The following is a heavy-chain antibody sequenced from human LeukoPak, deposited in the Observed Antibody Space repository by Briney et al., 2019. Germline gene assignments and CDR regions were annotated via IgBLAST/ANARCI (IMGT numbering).Heavy chain of an antibody. J-gene: IGHJ6*03. CDR1: GYTFTSYG. CDR2: TSAYNGNT. CDR3: ARDPYYDFWSGYYYYYYYMDV. D-gene: IGHD3-3*01. V-gene: IGHV1-18*01. Sequence: ASVKVSCKASGYTFTSYGISWVRQAPGQGLEWMGWTSAYNGNTNYAQKLQGRVTMTTDTSTSTAYMELRSLRSDDTAVYYCARDPYYDFWSGYYYYYYYMDVWGKGTTVTVSS.